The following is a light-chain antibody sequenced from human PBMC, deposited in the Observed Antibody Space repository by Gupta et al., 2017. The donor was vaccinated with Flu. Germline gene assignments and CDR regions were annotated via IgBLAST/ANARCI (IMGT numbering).Light chain of an antibody. J-gene: IGLJ3*02. CDR1: NSNIGNNL. V-gene: IGLV1-51*01. Sequence: SAAPGQKVTISCSGSNSNIGNNLVSCYQQLPGTAHKLLIYDNNKRPSGIPDRFSGSKSGTSATLGITGLQTGDEADYFCATWDNNLRGVFGG. CDR3: ATWDNNLRGV. CDR2: DNN.